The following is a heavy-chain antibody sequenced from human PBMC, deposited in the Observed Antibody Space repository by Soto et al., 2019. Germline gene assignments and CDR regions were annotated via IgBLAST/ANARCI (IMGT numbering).Heavy chain of an antibody. Sequence: QITLKESGPTLVKPTQTLTLTCTFSGFSLSTSGVGVGWIRQPPGTALEWLALIYWDDDKRYSPSLKSRLTITKDTSKSQVVLTMTNMDPVDTATYYCAHRLAATGMFDYWGQGTLVTVSS. V-gene: IGHV2-5*02. J-gene: IGHJ4*02. D-gene: IGHD6-13*01. CDR3: AHRLAATGMFDY. CDR2: IYWDDDK. CDR1: GFSLSTSGVG.